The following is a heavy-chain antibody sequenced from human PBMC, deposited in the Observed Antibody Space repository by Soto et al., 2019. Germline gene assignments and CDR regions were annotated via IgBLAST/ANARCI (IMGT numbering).Heavy chain of an antibody. V-gene: IGHV3-30-3*01. CDR3: XXXXXXXXXXXXXXXGY. CDR1: GFTFSSYA. J-gene: IGHJ4*02. CDR2: ISYDGSNK. Sequence: QVQLVESGGGVVQPGRSLRLSCAASGFTFSSYAMHWVRQAPGKGLEWVAVISYDGSNKYYADSVKGRFTISRDNSKNTLYLQTNSLRAEDTAVYYXXXXXXXXXXXXXXXXGYWXQGTLVTVSS.